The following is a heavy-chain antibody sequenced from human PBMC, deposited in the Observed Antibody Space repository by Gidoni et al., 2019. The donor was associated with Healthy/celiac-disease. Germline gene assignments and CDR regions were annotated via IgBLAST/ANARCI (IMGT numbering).Heavy chain of an antibody. CDR1: GFTFSSYG. CDR2: IRYDGSNK. Sequence: QVQLVESGGGVVQPGGSLRLSCAASGFTFSSYGMHWVRQAPGKGLEWVAFIRYDGSNKYYADSVKGRFTISRDNSKNTLYLQMNSLRAEDTAVYYCAKVSLSGVRGVMSYWGQGTLVTVSS. D-gene: IGHD3-10*01. J-gene: IGHJ4*02. CDR3: AKVSLSGVRGVMSY. V-gene: IGHV3-30*02.